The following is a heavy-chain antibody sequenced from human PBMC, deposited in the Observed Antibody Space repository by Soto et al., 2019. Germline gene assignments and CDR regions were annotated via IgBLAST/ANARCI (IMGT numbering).Heavy chain of an antibody. CDR3: ARSGSQYYDSSGYYYPPDY. CDR1: GYTFTSYG. V-gene: IGHV1-18*01. Sequence: QVQLVQSGAEVKKPGASVKVSCKASGYTFTSYGISWVRQAPGQGLEWMGWISAYHGNTNYAQKLHGRVTMTTDTPTSTAYMELRSLRSDDTAVYYCARSGSQYYDSSGYYYPPDYGGQGTLVTVSS. J-gene: IGHJ4*02. CDR2: ISAYHGNT. D-gene: IGHD3-22*01.